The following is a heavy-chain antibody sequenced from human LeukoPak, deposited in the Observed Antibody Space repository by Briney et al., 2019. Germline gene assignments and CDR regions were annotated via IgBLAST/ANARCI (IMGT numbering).Heavy chain of an antibody. D-gene: IGHD3-10*01. J-gene: IGHJ4*02. CDR3: AKDRGGYYGSGSYLDY. CDR2: ISGSGGST. Sequence: GRSLRLSCAASGFTFSSYAMSWVRQAPGKGMEWVSAISGSGGSTYYADSVKGRFTISRDNSKNTLYLQMNSLRAEDTAVYYCAKDRGGYYGSGSYLDYWGQGTLVTVSS. CDR1: GFTFSSYA. V-gene: IGHV3-23*01.